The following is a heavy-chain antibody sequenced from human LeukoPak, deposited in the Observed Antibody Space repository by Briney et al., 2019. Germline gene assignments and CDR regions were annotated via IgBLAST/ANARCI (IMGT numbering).Heavy chain of an antibody. Sequence: GGSLRLACVVSGLAFSGSAIHWVRQPAGKGLEWVGRIRNKGNNDPTAYGASMPDNTAWLQMNSLKTEDTAVYYCVAKTHLGDYWGQGTLVTVSS. CDR3: VAKTHLGDY. V-gene: IGHV3-73*01. CDR1: GLAFSGSA. J-gene: IGHJ4*02. D-gene: IGHD3-16*01. CDR2: IRNKGNNDPT.